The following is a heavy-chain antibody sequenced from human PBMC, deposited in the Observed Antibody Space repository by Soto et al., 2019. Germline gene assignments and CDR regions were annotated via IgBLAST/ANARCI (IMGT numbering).Heavy chain of an antibody. J-gene: IGHJ6*02. D-gene: IGHD5-12*01. V-gene: IGHV3-64D*08. CDR2: ISSNGGST. CDR3: VKGDIVATMRYYYGMDV. CDR1: GFTFSSYA. Sequence: PGGSLRLSCSASGFTFSSYAMHWVRQAPGKGLEYVSAISSNGGSTYYADSVKGRFTISRDNSENTLYLQMSSLRAEDTAVYYCVKGDIVATMRYYYGMDVWGQGTTVTVSS.